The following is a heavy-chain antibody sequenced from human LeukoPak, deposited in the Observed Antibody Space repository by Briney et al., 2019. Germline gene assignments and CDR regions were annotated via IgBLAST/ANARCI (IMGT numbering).Heavy chain of an antibody. J-gene: IGHJ4*02. V-gene: IGHV3-7*04. CDR1: GFTFSNYW. CDR2: IKQDGSEQ. CDR3: ARARWLVDY. Sequence: GGSLRLSCAASGFTFSNYWMSWVRQAPGKGLEWVANIKQDGSEQYYVDSVKGRFTISRDIAENSLYLQMSNLRVEDTALYYCARARWLVDYWGQGTLVTVSS. D-gene: IGHD6-19*01.